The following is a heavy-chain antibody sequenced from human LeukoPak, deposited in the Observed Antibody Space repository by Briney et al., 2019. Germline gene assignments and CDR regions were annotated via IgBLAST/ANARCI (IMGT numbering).Heavy chain of an antibody. CDR2: IYYSGST. CDR1: GGSISSRNW. CDR3: ARRPAYYYDSSGYPKDAFDI. D-gene: IGHD3-22*01. Sequence: SETLSLTCAVSGGSISSRNWWSWVRQPPGKGLEWIGSIYYSGSTYYNPSLKSRVTISVDTSKNQFSLKLSSVTAADTAVYYCARRPAYYYDSSGYPKDAFDIWGQGTMVTVSS. J-gene: IGHJ3*02. V-gene: IGHV4-39*01.